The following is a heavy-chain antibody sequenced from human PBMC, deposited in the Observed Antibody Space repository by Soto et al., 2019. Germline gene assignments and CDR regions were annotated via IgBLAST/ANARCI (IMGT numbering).Heavy chain of an antibody. V-gene: IGHV3-53*01. D-gene: IGHD1-1*01. J-gene: IGHJ3*02. CDR1: WFTVSSNY. CDR2: IYSGGST. CDR3: ARLQLEHDAFDI. Sequence: GGSLRLSCAASWFTVSSNYMSWVRQAPGKGLEWVSVIYSGGSTYYADSVKGRFTISRDNSKNTLYLQMNSLRAEDTAVYYCARLQLEHDAFDIWGQGTMVTVSS.